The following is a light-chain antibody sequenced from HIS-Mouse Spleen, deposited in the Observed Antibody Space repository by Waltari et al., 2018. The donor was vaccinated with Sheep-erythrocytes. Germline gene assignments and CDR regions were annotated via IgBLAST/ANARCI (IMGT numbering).Light chain of an antibody. J-gene: IGLJ1*01. V-gene: IGLV2-14*01. CDR2: EVS. CDR1: SSDVGGYNY. Sequence: QSALTQPASVSGSPGQSITISCTGTSSDVGGYNYVSWYQQNPGKAPKLMIYEVSNRPSGVSNRFSGSKSGNTASLTISGLQAEDEADYYCCSYAGSYNHVFATGTKVTVL. CDR3: CSYAGSYNHV.